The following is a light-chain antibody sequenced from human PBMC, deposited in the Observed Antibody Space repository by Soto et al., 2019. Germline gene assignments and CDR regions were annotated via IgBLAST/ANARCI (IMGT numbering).Light chain of an antibody. CDR1: SCNIGAGYD. Sequence: QSVLTQPPSVSGAPGQRVTISCTGSSCNIGAGYDVHWYHQLPGTAPKLLIHGNSNRPSGVPDRFSGSKSGTTASLAITGLHAEDEDDYYCQSYDSSMSVWVFGGGTKVTVL. J-gene: IGLJ3*02. V-gene: IGLV1-40*01. CDR3: QSYDSSMSVWV. CDR2: GNS.